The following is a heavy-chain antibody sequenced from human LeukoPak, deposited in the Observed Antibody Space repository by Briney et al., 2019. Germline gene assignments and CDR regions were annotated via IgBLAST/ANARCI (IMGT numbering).Heavy chain of an antibody. J-gene: IGHJ4*02. V-gene: IGHV4-59*01. D-gene: IGHD3-22*01. CDR3: AGGGDSGGYYYPMFNY. Sequence: PSETLSLTCTVSGGSISNYYWSWIRQPPGNGLEWIVYIYYTGSTNYNLSLKSLVTISVDTSKNQFSLKLSSLTAADTAVYYCAGGGDSGGYYYPMFNYWGQGTLVTVSS. CDR2: IYYTGST. CDR1: GGSISNYY.